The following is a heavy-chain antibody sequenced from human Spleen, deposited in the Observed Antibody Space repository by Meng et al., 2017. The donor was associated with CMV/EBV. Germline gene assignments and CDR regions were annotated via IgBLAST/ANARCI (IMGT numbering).Heavy chain of an antibody. J-gene: IGHJ5*02. D-gene: IGHD6-13*01. CDR2: MCYSGST. V-gene: IGHV4-39*01. CDR1: AGSISSSTSY. CDR3: ARHDGAYSRSLGS. Sequence: SAGSISSSTSYWGWIRQPPGKGLEWIVSMCYSGSTYYTPSLKSRVTISVDTSKNQFSLKLSSVTAADTAVYYCARHDGAYSRSLGSWGQGTLVTVSS.